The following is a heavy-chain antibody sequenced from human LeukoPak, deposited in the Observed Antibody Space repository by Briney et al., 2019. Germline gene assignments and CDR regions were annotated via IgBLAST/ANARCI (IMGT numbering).Heavy chain of an antibody. CDR3: AKDGLYDFWSGKSAYFDY. J-gene: IGHJ4*02. D-gene: IGHD3-3*01. CDR2: ISSSGSTI. CDR1: GFTFSSYE. Sequence: PGGSLRLSCAASGFTFSSYEMNWVRQAPGKGLEWISYISSSGSTIYYADSVKGRFTISRDNSKNTLYLQMNSLRAEDTAVYYCAKDGLYDFWSGKSAYFDYWGQGTLVTVSS. V-gene: IGHV3-48*03.